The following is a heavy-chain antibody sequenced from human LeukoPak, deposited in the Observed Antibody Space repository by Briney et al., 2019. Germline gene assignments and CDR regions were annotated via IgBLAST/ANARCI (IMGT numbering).Heavy chain of an antibody. CDR1: GFTFSSYS. CDR3: AREGGRGSADY. V-gene: IGHV3-66*01. CDR2: IYSGGST. Sequence: GGSLRLSCAASGFTFSSYSMNWVRQAPGKGLEWVSVIYSGGSTSYADSVKGRFTISRDSSKNTLSLQMNNLRAEDAAVYYCAREGGRGSADYWGQGTLVTVSS. J-gene: IGHJ4*02. D-gene: IGHD6-25*01.